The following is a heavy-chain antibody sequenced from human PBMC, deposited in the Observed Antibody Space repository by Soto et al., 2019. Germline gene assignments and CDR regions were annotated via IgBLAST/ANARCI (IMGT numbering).Heavy chain of an antibody. V-gene: IGHV1-18*01. Sequence: GASLKVSCKASGGTFSSYAISWVRQAPGQGLEWMGWISAYNGNTNYAQKLQGRVTMTTDTSTSTAYMELRSLRSDDTAVYYCARDPPPPDYWGQGTLVTVSS. J-gene: IGHJ4*02. CDR2: ISAYNGNT. CDR1: GGTFSSYA. CDR3: ARDPPPPDY.